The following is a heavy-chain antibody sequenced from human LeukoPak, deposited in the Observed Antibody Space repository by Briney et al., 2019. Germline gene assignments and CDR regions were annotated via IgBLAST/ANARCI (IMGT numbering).Heavy chain of an antibody. J-gene: IGHJ4*02. V-gene: IGHV3-7*01. CDR2: IKQDGSEK. CDR1: GFTFSNYW. D-gene: IGHD2-2*01. Sequence: QTGGSLRLSCAASGFTFSNYWMSWVRQAPGKGLEWVANIKQDGSEKYYVDSVKGRFTISRDNAKNSLYLQMNSLRAEDTAVYYCARALDSSSSRCQAFEYWGQGTLVTVSS. CDR3: ARALDSSSSRCQAFEY.